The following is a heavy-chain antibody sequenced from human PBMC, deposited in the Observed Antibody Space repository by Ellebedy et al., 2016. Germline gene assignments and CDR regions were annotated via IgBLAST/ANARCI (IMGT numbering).Heavy chain of an antibody. CDR1: GFTFRNFF. CDR3: YYGHYSAS. D-gene: IGHD4-17*01. CDR2: ISAGGDIT. J-gene: IGHJ4*02. V-gene: IGHV3-23*01. Sequence: GESLKISXVASGFTFRNFFMSWVRQAPGGGLEWVSTISAGGDITFSADSVKGRFTISRDNSRDTLYLQMNSLRAEDTAVYYCYYGHYSASWGQGTLVTVSS.